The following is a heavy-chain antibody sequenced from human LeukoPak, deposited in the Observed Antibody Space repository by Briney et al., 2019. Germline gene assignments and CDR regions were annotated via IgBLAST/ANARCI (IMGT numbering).Heavy chain of an antibody. CDR1: GFTFSDYY. CDR2: ISSSGTAV. V-gene: IGHV3-11*01. D-gene: IGHD6-6*01. Sequence: GGSLRLSCAASGFTFSDYYMTWIRQAPGKGLEWVSYISSSGTAVYYPDSMKGRFTISRDNAKNSLYLQMNSLRAEHTAVYYCARATSDAFDIWGQGTMVTVSS. CDR3: ARATSDAFDI. J-gene: IGHJ3*02.